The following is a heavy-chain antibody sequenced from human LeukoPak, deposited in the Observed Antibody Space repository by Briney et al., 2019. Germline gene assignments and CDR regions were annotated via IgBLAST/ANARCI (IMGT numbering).Heavy chain of an antibody. J-gene: IGHJ4*02. CDR2: INPSGGST. CDR3: ARSVVVVPAAIDY. D-gene: IGHD2-2*02. Sequence: ASVKVSCKASGYTFTSYYMNWVRQAPGQGLEWMGIINPSGGSTSYAQKFQGRVTMTRDMSTSTVYMELSSLRSEDTAVYYCARSVVVVPAAIDYWGQGTLVTVSS. V-gene: IGHV1-46*01. CDR1: GYTFTSYY.